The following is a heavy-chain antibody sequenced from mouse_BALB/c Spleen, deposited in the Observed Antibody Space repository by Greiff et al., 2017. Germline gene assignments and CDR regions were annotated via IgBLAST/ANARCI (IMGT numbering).Heavy chain of an antibody. V-gene: IGHV5-9-3*01. J-gene: IGHJ2*01. CDR1: GFAFSSYA. CDR2: ISSGGSYT. Sequence: EVQVVESGGGLVKPGGSLKLSCAASGFAFSSYAMSWVRQTPEKRLEWVATISSGGSYTYYPDSVKGRFTISRDNAKNTLYLQMSSLRSEDTAMYYCARLDYWGQGTTLTVSS. CDR3: ARLDY.